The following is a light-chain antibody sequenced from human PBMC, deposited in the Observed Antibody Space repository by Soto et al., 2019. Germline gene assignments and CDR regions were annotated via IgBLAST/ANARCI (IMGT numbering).Light chain of an antibody. CDR1: QSVTGTY. Sequence: EIVLTQSPCTVSLFPGERATLSCMSSQSVTGTYFAWYRQKPGQPPRLLIYGASNRATGVPDRFNGSGSGTNFTLTISRLEPEDFAVYYCQQYGSSPPGLTFGTGTKVDIK. CDR2: GAS. CDR3: QQYGSSPPGLT. J-gene: IGKJ3*01. V-gene: IGKV3-20*01.